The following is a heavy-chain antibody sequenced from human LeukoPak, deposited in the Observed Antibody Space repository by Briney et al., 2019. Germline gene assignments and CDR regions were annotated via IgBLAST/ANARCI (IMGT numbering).Heavy chain of an antibody. CDR1: GGSFSGYY. D-gene: IGHD6-6*01. CDR2: INHRGSP. J-gene: IGHJ1*01. CDR3: ARDFSSSSLD. V-gene: IGHV4-34*01. Sequence: SETLSLTCAVYGGSFSGYYWTRIHQPPGKGLEWIGEINHRGSPKYNPSLESRVTISVDTSNNQFPLKLSSVTAADTAVYFCARDFSSSSLDWGQGTLVTVSS.